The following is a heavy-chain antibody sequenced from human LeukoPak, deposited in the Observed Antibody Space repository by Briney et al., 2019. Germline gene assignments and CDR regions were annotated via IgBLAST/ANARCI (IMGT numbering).Heavy chain of an antibody. CDR1: AFAFSSYG. Sequence: PGGSLRLSCAASAFAFSSYGIHWVRQAPGKGLEWVAFIRYDGNNKYYADSVKGRLTISRDNSKNTLYPQMNGLRAEDTAVYYCVKDPVASAVAGTNYFDYWGQGTLVTVSS. D-gene: IGHD6-19*01. CDR3: VKDPVASAVAGTNYFDY. J-gene: IGHJ4*02. V-gene: IGHV3-30*02. CDR2: IRYDGNNK.